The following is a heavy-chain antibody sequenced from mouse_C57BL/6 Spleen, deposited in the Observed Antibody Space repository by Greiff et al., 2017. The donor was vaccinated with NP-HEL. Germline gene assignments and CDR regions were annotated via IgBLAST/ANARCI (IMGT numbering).Heavy chain of an antibody. V-gene: IGHV1-69*01. D-gene: IGHD1-1*01. Sequence: QVQLQQPGAELVMPGASVKLSCKASGYTFTSYWMHWVKQRPGQGLEWIGEIDPSDSYTNYNQKFKGKSTLTVDKSSSTAYMQLSSLTSEDSAVYYCARVGNYYGSSYWYFDVWGTGTTVTVSS. CDR1: GYTFTSYW. CDR2: IDPSDSYT. CDR3: ARVGNYYGSSYWYFDV. J-gene: IGHJ1*03.